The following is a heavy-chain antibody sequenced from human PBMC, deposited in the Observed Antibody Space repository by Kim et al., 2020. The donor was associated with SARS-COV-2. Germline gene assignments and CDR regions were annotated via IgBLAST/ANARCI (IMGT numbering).Heavy chain of an antibody. Sequence: SETLSLTCAVYGGSFSGYYWSWIRQPPGKGLEWIGEINHSGSTNYNPSLKSRVTKSVDTSKNQFSLKLSSVTAADTAVYYCARVSRQLLPRRYFQHWGQGTLVTVSS. V-gene: IGHV4-34*01. CDR3: ARVSRQLLPRRYFQH. CDR2: INHSGST. CDR1: GGSFSGYY. D-gene: IGHD2-2*01. J-gene: IGHJ1*01.